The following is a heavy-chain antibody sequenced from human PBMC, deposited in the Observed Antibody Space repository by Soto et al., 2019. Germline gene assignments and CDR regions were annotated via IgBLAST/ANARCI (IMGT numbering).Heavy chain of an antibody. J-gene: IGHJ5*02. CDR1: GFTFGTTD. V-gene: IGHV3-23*01. Sequence: QLLQSGGGLVQPGGSLTLSCAASGFTFGTTDMSWVRQAPGEGLEWVSTIDGSGGSTYYADSVKGRFTISRDNSRNTLYLQMNSVRGDDTSLYYSVKTPGGFNTWGQGALVTVSS. D-gene: IGHD2-15*01. CDR3: VKTPGGFNT. CDR2: IDGSGGST.